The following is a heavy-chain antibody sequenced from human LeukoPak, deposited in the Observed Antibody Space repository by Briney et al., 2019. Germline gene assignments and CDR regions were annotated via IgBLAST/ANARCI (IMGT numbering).Heavy chain of an antibody. V-gene: IGHV4-61*01. CDR3: ARRNVVITLNSFDI. CDR2: IYYSGST. Sequence: SETLSLTCTVSGGSFSSGSYYWSWIRQPPGKGLEWIGYIYYSGSTNYNPSLKSRVTISVDTSKNQFSLKLSSVTAADTAVYYCARRNVVITLNSFDIWGQGTMITVSS. J-gene: IGHJ3*02. D-gene: IGHD3-22*01. CDR1: GGSFSSGSYY.